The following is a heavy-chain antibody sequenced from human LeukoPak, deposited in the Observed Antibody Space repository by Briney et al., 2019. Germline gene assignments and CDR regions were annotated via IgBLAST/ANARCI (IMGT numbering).Heavy chain of an antibody. CDR1: GSSISSYY. CDR3: ARDSGLTPFDY. Sequence: SETLSLTCTVSGSSISSYYWSWIRQPPGKGLEWIGYVYYTGSTYHNPSLKSRVTISVDTSENQFSLKLSSVIAADTAVYYCARDSGLTPFDYWGQGTLVTVSS. D-gene: IGHD1-14*01. V-gene: IGHV4-59*01. J-gene: IGHJ4*02. CDR2: VYYTGST.